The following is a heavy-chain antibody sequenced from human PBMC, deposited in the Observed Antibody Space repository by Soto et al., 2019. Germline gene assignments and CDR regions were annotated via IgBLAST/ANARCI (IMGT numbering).Heavy chain of an antibody. Sequence: EVQLVESGGGLVQPGRSLRLSCTASGFTFGDYAMSWVRQAPGKGLEWVGFIRSKAYGGTTEYAASVKGRFTISRDDSKSIAYLQMNSLQTEDTAVYYCTAGKLYPSLDFDYWGQGTLVTVSS. V-gene: IGHV3-49*04. CDR3: TAGKLYPSLDFDY. D-gene: IGHD2-8*01. CDR1: GFTFGDYA. CDR2: IRSKAYGGTT. J-gene: IGHJ4*02.